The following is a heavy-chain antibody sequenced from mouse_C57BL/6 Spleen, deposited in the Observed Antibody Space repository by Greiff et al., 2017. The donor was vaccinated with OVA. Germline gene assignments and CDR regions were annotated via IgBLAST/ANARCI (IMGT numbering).Heavy chain of an antibody. J-gene: IGHJ1*03. Sequence: VQLQQSGAELVRPGTSVKVSCKASGYAFTNYLIEWVKQRPGQGLEWIGVINPGSGGTNYNEKFKGKATLTADKSSSTAYMQLSSLTSEDSAVYFCARSDYYGSSLGYFDVWGTGTTVTVSS. CDR1: GYAFTNYL. D-gene: IGHD1-1*01. CDR3: ARSDYYGSSLGYFDV. CDR2: INPGSGGT. V-gene: IGHV1-54*01.